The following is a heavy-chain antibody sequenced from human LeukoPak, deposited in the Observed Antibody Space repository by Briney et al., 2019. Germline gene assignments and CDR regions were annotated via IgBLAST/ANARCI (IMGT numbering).Heavy chain of an antibody. Sequence: ASVKVSCKASGYTFSSYDINWVRQATGQGLEWMGWMNPNSAQTGYAQKFQGRVTMTRSTSISTAYMELSSLRSEDTAVYYCTRSVRRGSIDYWGPGTLVTVYS. V-gene: IGHV1-8*01. CDR3: TRSVRRGSIDY. D-gene: IGHD5-12*01. J-gene: IGHJ4*02. CDR2: MNPNSAQT. CDR1: GYTFSSYD.